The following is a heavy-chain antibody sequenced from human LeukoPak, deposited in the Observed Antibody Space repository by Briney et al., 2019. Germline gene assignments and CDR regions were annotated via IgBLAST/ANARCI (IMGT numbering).Heavy chain of an antibody. Sequence: GGSLRLSCAASGFTFSSYAMHWVRQAPGKGLEWVAVISYDGSNKYYADSVKGRFTISRDNSKNTLYLQMNSLRAEDTAVYYCAKDSCSSTSCYIVESFDYWGQGTLVTVSS. CDR3: AKDSCSSTSCYIVESFDY. J-gene: IGHJ4*02. V-gene: IGHV3-30-3*01. CDR2: ISYDGSNK. D-gene: IGHD2-2*02. CDR1: GFTFSSYA.